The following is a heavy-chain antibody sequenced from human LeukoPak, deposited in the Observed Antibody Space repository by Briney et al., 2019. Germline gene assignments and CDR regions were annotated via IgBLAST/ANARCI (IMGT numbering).Heavy chain of an antibody. CDR2: IKSKTDGGTT. CDR3: TTSFGVTMIVVRAG. J-gene: IGHJ4*02. D-gene: IGHD3-22*01. Sequence: GGSLRLSCAASGFTFSNAWMSWVRQAPGKGLEWVGRIKSKTDGGTTDYAAPVKGRFTISRDDSKNTLYLQMNSLKTEDTAVYYCTTSFGVTMIVVRAGWGQGTLVTVSS. V-gene: IGHV3-15*01. CDR1: GFTFSNAW.